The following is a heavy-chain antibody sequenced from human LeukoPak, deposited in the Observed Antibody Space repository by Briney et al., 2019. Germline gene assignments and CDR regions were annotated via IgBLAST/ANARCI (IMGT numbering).Heavy chain of an antibody. V-gene: IGHV5-51*01. CDR1: GCGFTSYW. J-gene: IGHJ5*02. Sequence: GEALQISCKGAGCGFTSYWIGWGRRMPGKGLEWMGIIYPGDSDTRYSPSFQGQVTISADKSITTAYLQCTSLKASDTAMYYCARLRGVRAPFDPWGQGTLVTVSS. CDR2: IYPGDSDT. CDR3: ARLRGVRAPFDP. D-gene: IGHD3-10*01.